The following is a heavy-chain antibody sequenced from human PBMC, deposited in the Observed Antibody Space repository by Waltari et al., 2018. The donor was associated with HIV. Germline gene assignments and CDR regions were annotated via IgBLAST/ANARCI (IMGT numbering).Heavy chain of an antibody. D-gene: IGHD6-19*01. CDR2: IRSDTDTI. CDR3: ARLKYSSGFFDY. V-gene: IGHV3-11*01. Sequence: QVQLVESGGGLVNPGGSLRLSCSTSGFTCSDYDITWIRQAPGKGREWVSYIRSDTDTIYYADSVKGRFTISRDNAKNSLYLQMNRLSVEDTAVYYCARLKYSSGFFDYWGQGALVTVSS. J-gene: IGHJ4*02. CDR1: GFTCSDYD.